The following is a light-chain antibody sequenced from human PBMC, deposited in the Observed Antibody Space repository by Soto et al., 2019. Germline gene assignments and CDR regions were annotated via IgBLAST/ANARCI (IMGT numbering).Light chain of an antibody. CDR1: SSDVGAYNY. Sequence: QSALTQPASVSGSPGQSITISCTATSSDVGAYNYVSWYQHHPGKAPKLMIFEVTNRPSGVSNRFSGSKSGNTASLTISGLQAEDEADYYCGSYTVISPLFVFGTGTKLTVL. CDR3: GSYTVISPLFV. CDR2: EVT. J-gene: IGLJ1*01. V-gene: IGLV2-14*01.